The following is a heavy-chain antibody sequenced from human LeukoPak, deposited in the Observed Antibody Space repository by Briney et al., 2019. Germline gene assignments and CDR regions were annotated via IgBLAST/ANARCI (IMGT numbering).Heavy chain of an antibody. Sequence: PGGSLTLSRAGSGFSFSVYAMTWVRQAPGKGLEWVSGISASGSGTYYADSVKGRFTISRDNSKNTLYLQMNSLRVEDTAVYYCAKDDGRLVRATIDYWGQGSLGPVSS. CDR3: AKDDGRLVRATIDY. CDR1: GFSFSVYA. V-gene: IGHV3-23*01. D-gene: IGHD3-10*01. CDR2: ISASGSGT. J-gene: IGHJ4*02.